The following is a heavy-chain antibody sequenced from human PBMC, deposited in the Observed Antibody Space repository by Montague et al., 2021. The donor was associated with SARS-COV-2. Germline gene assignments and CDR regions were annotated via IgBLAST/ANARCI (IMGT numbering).Heavy chain of an antibody. D-gene: IGHD3-10*01. V-gene: IGHV4-39*01. CDR2: TFQSGNS. CDR3: VRWPRTRGGFDK. J-gene: IGHJ4*02. CDR1: GGSVSDTDYY. Sequence: SETLSLTCAVSGGSVSDTDYYWGWVRRPPGKGLEWLGTTFQSGNSFSNPSLKSRLSIFVHASLNEVSLSLASVTAADTAIYYCVRWPRTRGGFDKWGQGALVTVSS.